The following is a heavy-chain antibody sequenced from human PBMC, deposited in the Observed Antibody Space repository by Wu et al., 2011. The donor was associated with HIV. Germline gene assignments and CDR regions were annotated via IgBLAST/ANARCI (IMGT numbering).Heavy chain of an antibody. CDR3: ARQAVGYCSGGSCRNNWFDP. Sequence: EWMGIIYPGDSDTRYSPSFQGQVTISADKSISTAYLQWSSLKASDTAMYYCARQAVGYCSGGSCRNNWFDPWGQGTLVTVSS. V-gene: IGHV5-51*01. D-gene: IGHD2-15*01. CDR2: IYPGDSDT. J-gene: IGHJ5*02.